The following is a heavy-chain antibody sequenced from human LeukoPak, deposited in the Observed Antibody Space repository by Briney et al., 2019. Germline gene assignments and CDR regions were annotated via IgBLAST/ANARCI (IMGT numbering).Heavy chain of an antibody. CDR1: GFTFRSYA. Sequence: GGSLRLSCAASGFTFRSYAMSWVRQAPGKGLEWVSAISGSGGSTYYADSVKGRFTISRDNSKNTLYLQMNSLRAEDTAVYYCAKDGYCSGGSCYSAYYFDYWGQGTLVTVSS. CDR2: ISGSGGST. D-gene: IGHD2-15*01. CDR3: AKDGYCSGGSCYSAYYFDY. J-gene: IGHJ4*02. V-gene: IGHV3-23*01.